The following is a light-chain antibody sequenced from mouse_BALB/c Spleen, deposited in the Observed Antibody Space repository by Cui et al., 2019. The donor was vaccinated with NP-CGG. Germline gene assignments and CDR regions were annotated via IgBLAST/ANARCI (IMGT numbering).Light chain of an antibody. CDR2: GTN. J-gene: IGLJ1*01. Sequence: AVVTLDTPLTTSPGETVTLTCRSSTGAVTTSNYANWVQEKPDHLFTGLIGGTNNRAPGVPARFSGSLIGDKAALTITGAQTEDEAIYFCALWYSNHWVFGGGTKLTVL. CDR3: ALWYSNHWV. V-gene: IGLV1*01. CDR1: TGAVTTSNY.